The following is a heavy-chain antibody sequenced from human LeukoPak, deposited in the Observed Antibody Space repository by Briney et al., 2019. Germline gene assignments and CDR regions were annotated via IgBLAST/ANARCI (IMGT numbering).Heavy chain of an antibody. Sequence: GGSLRLSCAASGFNFGDYAMSWVRQAPGKGLEWVAHIKEGGRGTFYVDSVKGRFTGSRDDARNTVYLQMNSLRAEDTALYYCAKKVVVGATSPYSDFQDWGQGTLVTVSS. CDR3: AKKVVVGATSPYSDFQD. CDR1: GFNFGDYA. D-gene: IGHD1-26*01. V-gene: IGHV3-7*03. J-gene: IGHJ1*01. CDR2: IKEGGRGT.